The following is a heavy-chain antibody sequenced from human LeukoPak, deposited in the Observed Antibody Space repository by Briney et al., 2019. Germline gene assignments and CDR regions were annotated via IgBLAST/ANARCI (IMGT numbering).Heavy chain of an antibody. V-gene: IGHV4-34*01. CDR2: INHSGST. D-gene: IGHD2-2*01. CDR1: GGSFSGYY. CDR3: ASGYQLLFLY. J-gene: IGHJ4*02. Sequence: SETLSLTCAVYGGSFSGYYWSWIRQPPGKGLEWIGEINHSGSTNYNPSLKSRVTISVDTSKNQFSLKLSSVTAADTAVYYCASGYQLLFLYWGQGTLVTVSS.